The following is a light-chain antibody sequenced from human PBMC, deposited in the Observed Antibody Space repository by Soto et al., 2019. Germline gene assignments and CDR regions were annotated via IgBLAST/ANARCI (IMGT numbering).Light chain of an antibody. CDR1: QSVGTN. CDR3: QKYNNWPPWT. CDR2: GAS. V-gene: IGKV3-15*01. Sequence: EIVMTQSPASLSVSPGERATLSCRASQSVGTNLAWYQQKPGQAPRLLIYGASNRATDIPARFSGSGSGTEFTLTISSLQSEDFAVYYCQKYNNWPPWTFGQGTKVDIK. J-gene: IGKJ1*01.